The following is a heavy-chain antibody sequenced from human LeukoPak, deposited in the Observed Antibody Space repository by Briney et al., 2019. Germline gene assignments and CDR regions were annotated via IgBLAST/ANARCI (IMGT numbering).Heavy chain of an antibody. Sequence: PGGSLRLSCAASGFTFSSYAMHWVRQAPGKGLEWVAVISYDGSNKYYADSVKGRFTISRDNSKNTLYLQMNSLRAEDTAVYCCARAPAHYDSSGYYLEYFQHWGQGTLVTVSS. CDR1: GFTFSSYA. CDR3: ARAPAHYDSSGYYLEYFQH. D-gene: IGHD3-22*01. J-gene: IGHJ1*01. V-gene: IGHV3-30-3*01. CDR2: ISYDGSNK.